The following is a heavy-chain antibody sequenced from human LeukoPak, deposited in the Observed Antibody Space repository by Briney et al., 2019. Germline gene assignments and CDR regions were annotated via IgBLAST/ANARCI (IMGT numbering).Heavy chain of an antibody. J-gene: IGHJ3*02. D-gene: IGHD2-15*01. CDR2: ISAYNGNT. Sequence: ASVKVSCKASGYTFTSYGISWVRQAPGQGLEWMGWISAYNGNTNYAQKLQGRVTMTTDTSTSTAYMELRSLRSDDTAVYYCARDSPYCSGGSCYSVVALDIWGQGTMVTVSS. CDR1: GYTFTSYG. CDR3: ARDSPYCSGGSCYSVVALDI. V-gene: IGHV1-18*01.